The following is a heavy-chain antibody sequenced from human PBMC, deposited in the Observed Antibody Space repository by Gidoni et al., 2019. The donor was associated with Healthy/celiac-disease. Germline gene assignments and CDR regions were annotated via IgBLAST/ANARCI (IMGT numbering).Heavy chain of an antibody. CDR3: AKDSASRIAAAGTLDP. CDR2: ISGSGGST. J-gene: IGHJ5*02. Sequence: EVQLLESGGGLVQPGGSLRLSCAASGFTFSSYAMSWVRQAPGKGLGWVSAISGSGGSTYYADSVKGRFTISRDNSKNTLYLQMNSLRAEDTAVYYCAKDSASRIAAAGTLDPWGQGTLVTVSS. CDR1: GFTFSSYA. V-gene: IGHV3-23*01. D-gene: IGHD6-13*01.